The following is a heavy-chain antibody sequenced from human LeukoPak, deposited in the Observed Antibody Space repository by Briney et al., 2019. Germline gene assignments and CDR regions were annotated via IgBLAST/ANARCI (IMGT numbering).Heavy chain of an antibody. D-gene: IGHD3-10*02. CDR2: ISGSGGST. Sequence: PGGFLRLSCAASGFTFRSYAMSWVRQAPGKGLEWVSAISGSGGSTYYADSVKGRFTISRDNSKNTLYLQMSSLRAEDTAVYYCAKDMLDSRESNWFDPWGQGTLVTVSS. V-gene: IGHV3-23*01. CDR3: AKDMLDSRESNWFDP. CDR1: GFTFRSYA. J-gene: IGHJ5*02.